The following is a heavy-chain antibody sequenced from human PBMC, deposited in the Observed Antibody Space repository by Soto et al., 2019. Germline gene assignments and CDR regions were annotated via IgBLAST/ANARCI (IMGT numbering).Heavy chain of an antibody. D-gene: IGHD1-26*01. Sequence: PSETLSLTCTVSGGSVSSGSYYWSWIRQPPGKGLEWIGYIYYSGSTNYNPSLKSRVTISVDTSKNQFSLKLSSVTAADTAVYYCARCSGEAYYYYGMDVWGQGTTVTLSS. CDR2: IYYSGST. J-gene: IGHJ6*02. V-gene: IGHV4-61*01. CDR3: ARCSGEAYYYYGMDV. CDR1: GGSVSSGSYY.